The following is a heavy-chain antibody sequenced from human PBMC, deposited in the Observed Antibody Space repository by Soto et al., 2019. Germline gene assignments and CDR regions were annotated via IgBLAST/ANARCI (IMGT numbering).Heavy chain of an antibody. CDR2: INAGNGNT. V-gene: IGHV1-3*01. Sequence: QVQLVQSGAEVKKPGASVKVSCKASGYTFTSYAMHSVRQAPGQRLEWMGWINAGNGNTKYSQKFQGRGTITRDTPASTDYMELSSLRSDDTAVDYCAREVAVAGTGYNWFDPWGQGTLVTVSS. CDR3: AREVAVAGTGYNWFDP. J-gene: IGHJ5*02. D-gene: IGHD6-19*01. CDR1: GYTFTSYA.